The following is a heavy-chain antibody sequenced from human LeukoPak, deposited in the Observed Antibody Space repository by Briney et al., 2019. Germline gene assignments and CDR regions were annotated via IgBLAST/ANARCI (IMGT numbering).Heavy chain of an antibody. D-gene: IGHD2-21*02. CDR3: ARDQGWDCGGDCYVDY. J-gene: IGHJ4*02. V-gene: IGHV4-39*07. CDR1: GGSISSSSYY. Sequence: SETLSLTCTVSGGSISSSSYYWGWIRQPPGKGLEWIGSIYYSGSTYYNLSLKSRVTISVDTSKNQFSLKLSSVTAADTAVYYCARDQGWDCGGDCYVDYWGQGTLVTVSS. CDR2: IYYSGST.